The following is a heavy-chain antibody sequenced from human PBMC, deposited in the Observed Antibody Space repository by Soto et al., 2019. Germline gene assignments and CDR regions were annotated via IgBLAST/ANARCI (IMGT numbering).Heavy chain of an antibody. CDR3: GSVVPADTGSAFDI. D-gene: IGHD2-2*01. CDR2: IIPIFGTA. V-gene: IGHV1-69*13. Sequence: SVKVSCKASGGTFSSYAISWVRQAPGQGLEWMGGIIPIFGTANYAQKFQGRVTITADESTSTAYMELRSLRSEDTAVYYCGSVVPADTGSAFDIWGQGTMVTVSS. CDR1: GGTFSSYA. J-gene: IGHJ3*02.